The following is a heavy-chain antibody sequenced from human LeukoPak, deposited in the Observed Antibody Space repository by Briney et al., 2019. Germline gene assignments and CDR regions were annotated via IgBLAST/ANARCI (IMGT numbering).Heavy chain of an antibody. V-gene: IGHV3-30*04. Sequence: PGGSLRLSCAASGFTFSSYAMHWVRQAPGKGLEWVAVISYDGSNKYYADSVKGRFTISRDNSKNTLYLQMNSLRAEDTAVYYCAREGSSDRAFDYWGQGTLVTVSS. CDR3: AREGSSDRAFDY. CDR2: ISYDGSNK. J-gene: IGHJ4*02. CDR1: GFTFSSYA. D-gene: IGHD2-2*01.